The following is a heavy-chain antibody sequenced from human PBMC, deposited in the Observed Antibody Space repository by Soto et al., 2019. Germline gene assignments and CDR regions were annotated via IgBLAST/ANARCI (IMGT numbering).Heavy chain of an antibody. CDR3: AGMSFTVFGEVIDNFYFYGMDV. CDR2: LYNTGGT. CDR1: GGSISSYY. Sequence: SETLSLTCNVSGGSISSYYWTWIRQPPGKGLEWIGYLYNTGGTNYNPSLKGRVTMSLDTSKNQFFLNLSSVTAADTAVYYCAGMSFTVFGEVIDNFYFYGMDVWGQGTTVTVSS. V-gene: IGHV4-59*03. J-gene: IGHJ6*02. D-gene: IGHD3-3*01.